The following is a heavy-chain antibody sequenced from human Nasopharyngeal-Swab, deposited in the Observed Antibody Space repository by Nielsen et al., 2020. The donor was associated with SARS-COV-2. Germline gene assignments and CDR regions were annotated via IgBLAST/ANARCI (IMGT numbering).Heavy chain of an antibody. J-gene: IGHJ4*02. CDR2: ISAYNGNT. CDR1: GYTFTSYG. CDR3: ARDDSSNYDFWSGYYTSFDY. D-gene: IGHD3-3*01. Sequence: ASVKVSCEASGYTFTSYGISWVRQAPGQGLEWMGWISAYNGNTNYAQKLQGRVTMTTDTSTSTAYMELRSLRPADTAVYYCARDDSSNYDFWSGYYTSFDYWGQGTLVTASS. V-gene: IGHV1-18*01.